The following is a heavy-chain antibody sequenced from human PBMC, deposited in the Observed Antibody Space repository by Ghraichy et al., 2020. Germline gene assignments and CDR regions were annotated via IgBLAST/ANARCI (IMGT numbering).Heavy chain of an antibody. Sequence: SETLSLTCAVYGGSFSGYYWSWIRQPPGKGLEWIGEINHSGSTNYNPSLKSRVTISVDTSKNQFSLKLSSVTAADTALYYCARLVSYGPDDAFDIWGQGTMVTVSS. D-gene: IGHD5-18*01. V-gene: IGHV4-34*01. CDR2: INHSGST. CDR3: ARLVSYGPDDAFDI. J-gene: IGHJ3*02. CDR1: GGSFSGYY.